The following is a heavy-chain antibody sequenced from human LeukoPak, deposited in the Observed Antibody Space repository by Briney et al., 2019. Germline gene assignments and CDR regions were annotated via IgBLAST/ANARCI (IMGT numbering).Heavy chain of an antibody. CDR2: ISGSSSYI. V-gene: IGHV3-21*01. J-gene: IGHJ5*02. D-gene: IGHD3-3*01. CDR3: ARQGYDFWSGYFMRGNSWFDP. Sequence: GGSLRLSCAASGFTFSSYSMNWVRQAPGKGLEWVSSISGSSSYIYYADSVKGRFTISSDNAKNSLYLQMNSLRAEDTAVYYCARQGYDFWSGYFMRGNSWFDPWGQGTLVTVSS. CDR1: GFTFSSYS.